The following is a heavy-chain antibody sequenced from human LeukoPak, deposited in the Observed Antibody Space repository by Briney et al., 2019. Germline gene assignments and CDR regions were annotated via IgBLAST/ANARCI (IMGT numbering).Heavy chain of an antibody. D-gene: IGHD3-10*01. CDR1: GGSISSSSYY. V-gene: IGHV4-39*07. CDR3: AREGGWFGPNKLFFDY. Sequence: PSETLSLTCTVSGGSISSSSYYWGWIRQPPGKGLEWIGSIYYSGSTYYNPSLKSRVTISVDTSKNQFSLKLSSVTAADTAVYYCAREGGWFGPNKLFFDYWSQGTLVTVSS. J-gene: IGHJ4*02. CDR2: IYYSGST.